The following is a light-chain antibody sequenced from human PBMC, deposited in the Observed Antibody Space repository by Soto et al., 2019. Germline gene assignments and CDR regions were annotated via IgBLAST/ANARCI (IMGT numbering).Light chain of an antibody. CDR3: CSSGPV. V-gene: IGLV2-23*01. J-gene: IGLJ2*01. Sequence: QSVLTQPASVSGSPGKSITISCTGTSSDVGSYKLVSWYQQHPGKAPKLMIYEGSKRPSGVSNRFSGSKSGNTASLTISGLQAEDEAYYYCCSSGPVFGGGTQLAVL. CDR2: EGS. CDR1: SSDVGSYKL.